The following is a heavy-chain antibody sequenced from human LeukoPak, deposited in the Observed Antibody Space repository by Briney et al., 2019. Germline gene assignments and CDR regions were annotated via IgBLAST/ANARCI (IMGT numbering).Heavy chain of an antibody. CDR2: ISYDGSFQ. J-gene: IGHJ4*02. CDR1: GFNFVNYA. CDR3: AREIRGYYAAY. D-gene: IGHD3-3*01. Sequence: GGSLRLSCAASGFNFVNYAMHWVRQAPGKGLDWVALISYDGSFQSYADSVKGRFTNSRDSSTNTVSLQMNSLRDEDTAMYYCAREIRGYYAAYWGQGILVTVSS. V-gene: IGHV3-30*04.